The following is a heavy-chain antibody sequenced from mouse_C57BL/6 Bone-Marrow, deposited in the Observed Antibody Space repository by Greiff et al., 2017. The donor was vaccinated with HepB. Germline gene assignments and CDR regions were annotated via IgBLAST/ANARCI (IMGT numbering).Heavy chain of an antibody. CDR1: GFNIKDDY. J-gene: IGHJ2*01. D-gene: IGHD1-1*01. Sequence: EVQLQESGAELVRPGASVKLSCTASGFNIKDDYMHWVKQRPEQGLEWIGWIDPENGDTEYASKFQGKATITADTSSNTAYLQLSSLTAEDTAVYYCTTGTTVLATFDYWGQGTTLTVSS. CDR3: TTGTTVLATFDY. CDR2: IDPENGDT. V-gene: IGHV14-4*01.